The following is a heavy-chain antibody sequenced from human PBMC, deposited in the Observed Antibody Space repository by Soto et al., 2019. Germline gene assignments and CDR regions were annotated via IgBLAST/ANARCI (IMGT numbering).Heavy chain of an antibody. CDR1: GDSISSGSY. CDR3: ARVHVMVVAGSTFDY. Sequence: SETLSLTCTVSGDSISSGSYWGWIRQPPGEGPEWIASIYHGGTTFYNPSLKSRISISVDTSKNQFSLRLTPVTAADTATYYCARVHVMVVAGSTFDYWGPGTLVTVSS. V-gene: IGHV4-38-2*02. D-gene: IGHD6-19*01. CDR2: IYHGGTT. J-gene: IGHJ4*03.